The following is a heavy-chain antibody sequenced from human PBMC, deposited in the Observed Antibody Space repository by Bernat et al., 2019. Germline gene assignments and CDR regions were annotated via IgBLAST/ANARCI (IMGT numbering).Heavy chain of an antibody. CDR1: GFTFSSSA. D-gene: IGHD6-13*01. CDR3: AKVIVGAGTSY. V-gene: IGHV3-23*04. Sequence: VQLVESGGGLVQPGGSLRLSCAASGFTFSSSAMSWVRQAPGKGLEWVSSISGSGGTTYYADSVKGRFTISGDNSKNTLYLQMNSLRAEDTAVYYCAKVIVGAGTSYWGQGTLVTVSS. CDR2: ISGSGGTT. J-gene: IGHJ4*02.